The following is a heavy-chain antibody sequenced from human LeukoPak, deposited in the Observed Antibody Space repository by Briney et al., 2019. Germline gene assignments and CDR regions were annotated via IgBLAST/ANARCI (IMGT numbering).Heavy chain of an antibody. Sequence: GASVKVSCKASGGTFTSYAISWVRQAPGQGLEWMGGIIPIFGTANYAQKFQGRVTITADESTSTAYMELSSLRSEDTAVYYCASPTPRYSSSWPPLYYFDYWDQGTLVTVSS. CDR1: GGTFTSYA. J-gene: IGHJ4*02. V-gene: IGHV1-69*13. CDR2: IIPIFGTA. CDR3: ASPTPRYSSSWPPLYYFDY. D-gene: IGHD6-13*01.